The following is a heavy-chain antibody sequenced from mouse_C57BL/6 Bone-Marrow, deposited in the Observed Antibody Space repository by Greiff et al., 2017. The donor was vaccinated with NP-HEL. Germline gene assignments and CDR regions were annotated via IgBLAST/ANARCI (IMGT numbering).Heavy chain of an antibody. D-gene: IGHD2-3*01. J-gene: IGHJ4*01. CDR3: ARGGYYGLWFYAMDY. CDR2: ISSGSSTI. CDR1: GFTFSDYG. Sequence: EVMLVESGGGLVKPGGSLKLSCAASGFTFSDYGMHWVRQAPEKGLEWVAYISSGSSTIYYADTVKGRFTISRDNAKNTLFLQMTSLRSEDTAMYYCARGGYYGLWFYAMDYWGQGTSVTVSS. V-gene: IGHV5-17*01.